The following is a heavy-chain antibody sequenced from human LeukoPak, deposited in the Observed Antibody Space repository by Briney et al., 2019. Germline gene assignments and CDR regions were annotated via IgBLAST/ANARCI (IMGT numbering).Heavy chain of an antibody. V-gene: IGHV4-34*01. CDR1: GGSCSGCY. CDR2: INHSGST. J-gene: IGHJ6*03. Sequence: SETLSLTCAVYGGSCSGCYWSWIRQPPGKGLEWIGEINHSGSTNYNPSLKSRVTISVDTSKNQFSLKLSSVTAADTAVYYCARGPKWYMDVWGKGTTVTVSS. CDR3: ARGPKWYMDV. D-gene: IGHD1-26*01.